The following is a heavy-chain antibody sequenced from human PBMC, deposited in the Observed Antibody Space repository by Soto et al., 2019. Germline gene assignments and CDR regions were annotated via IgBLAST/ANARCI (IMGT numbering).Heavy chain of an antibody. D-gene: IGHD6-6*01. CDR2: INPSGGST. CDR3: ARESWPGLRSSSTASFYSYSGIDL. Sequence: ASVKVSCKASGYTLTSYYMHWVRQAPGQGIEWMGIINPSGGSTSYEQKFQGRGTMTRETSTSTVYMELSSLRSEETAVYYCARESWPGLRSSSTASFYSYSGIDLWGKVPTGLVAS. CDR1: GYTLTSYY. J-gene: IGHJ6*04. V-gene: IGHV1-46*01.